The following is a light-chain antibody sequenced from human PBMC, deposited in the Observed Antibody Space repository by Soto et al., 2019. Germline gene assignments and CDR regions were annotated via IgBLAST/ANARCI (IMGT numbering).Light chain of an antibody. CDR1: SSDVGSYNL. CDR3: CSYAGSTYVV. CDR2: EVS. Sequence: QSALTHPASVSGSPGQSITISCTGTSSDVGSYNLVSWYQQHPGKAPKLMIYEVSKRPSGVSNRFSGSKSGNTASLTISGLQAEDEADYYCCSYAGSTYVVFGGGTKVTVL. J-gene: IGLJ2*01. V-gene: IGLV2-23*02.